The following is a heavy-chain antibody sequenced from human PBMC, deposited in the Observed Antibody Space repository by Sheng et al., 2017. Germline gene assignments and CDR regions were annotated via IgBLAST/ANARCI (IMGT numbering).Heavy chain of an antibody. J-gene: IGHJ6*03. CDR1: GGTFSSYA. CDR3: ASSITRGPFWYYYYYMDV. D-gene: IGHD3-10*01. V-gene: IGHV1-69*05. CDR2: IIPIFGTA. Sequence: QVQLVQSGAEVKKPGSSVKVSCKASGGTFSSYAISWVRQAPGQGLEWMGGIIPIFGTANYAQKFQGRVTITTDESTSTAYMELSSLRSEDTAVYYCASSITRGPFWYYYYYMDVWGKGTTVTVSS.